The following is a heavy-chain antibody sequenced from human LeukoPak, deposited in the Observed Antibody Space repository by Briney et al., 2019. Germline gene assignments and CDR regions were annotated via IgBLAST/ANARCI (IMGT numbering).Heavy chain of an antibody. Sequence: GGSLRLSCAASAFTFSDYYMSWIRQAPGKGLEWVSNIKHDGSDSFYVDSVKGRFTISRDNSGNSLYLQMHSLRVEDTAMYFCARDRRPTIYGGLDSWGQGTVVTVSS. V-gene: IGHV3-7*01. CDR3: ARDRRPTIYGGLDS. J-gene: IGHJ4*02. CDR1: AFTFSDYY. D-gene: IGHD4-17*01. CDR2: IKHDGSDS.